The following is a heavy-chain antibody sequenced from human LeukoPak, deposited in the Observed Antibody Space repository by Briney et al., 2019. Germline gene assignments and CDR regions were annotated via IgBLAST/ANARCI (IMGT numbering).Heavy chain of an antibody. CDR2: IIPILGIA. CDR1: GGTFISYA. Sequence: ASVTVSCKASGGTFISYAISWVRQAPGQGLAWMGRIIPILGIANYAQKFQGRVTITADKSTSTAHMELSSLRSEDTAVYYCARDGLCSGGSCELAGNWFDPWGQGTLVTVSS. V-gene: IGHV1-69*04. CDR3: ARDGLCSGGSCELAGNWFDP. D-gene: IGHD2-15*01. J-gene: IGHJ5*02.